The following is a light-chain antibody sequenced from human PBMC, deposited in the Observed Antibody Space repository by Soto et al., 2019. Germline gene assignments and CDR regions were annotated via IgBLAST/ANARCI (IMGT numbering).Light chain of an antibody. CDR3: SSYTTGGSYV. J-gene: IGLJ1*01. CDR1: SRDVGGYNS. CDR2: DVS. V-gene: IGLV2-14*01. Sequence: QSALTQPASVSGSPGVSIAISCTGTSRDVGGYNSVSWYQQQPGKVPKLMIYDVSNRPSGVSNRFSGSKSGNTASLTISGLKAEDEGDYYCSSYTTGGSYVFGTGTKLTVL.